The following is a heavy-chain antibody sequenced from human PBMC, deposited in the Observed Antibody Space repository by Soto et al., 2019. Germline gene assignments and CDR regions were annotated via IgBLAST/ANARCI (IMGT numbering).Heavy chain of an antibody. D-gene: IGHD6-19*01. CDR3: ARDRSADRFVQYFQH. V-gene: IGHV3-21*01. Sequence: ESGGGQVKRGGSLRLSCAASGFIFTSYSMVWVRLAPGKGLEWVASISSGSDSIFYADSVKGRFTVSRDNAKNSLSLQMNNLRADDTAVYFCARDRSADRFVQYFQHWGQGTQVTVSS. CDR2: ISSGSDSI. CDR1: GFIFTSYS. J-gene: IGHJ1*01.